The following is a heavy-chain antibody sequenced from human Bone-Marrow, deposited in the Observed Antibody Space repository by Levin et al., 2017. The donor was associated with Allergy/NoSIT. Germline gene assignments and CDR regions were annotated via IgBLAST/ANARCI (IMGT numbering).Heavy chain of an antibody. CDR3: ARTGGNRRHDFDS. V-gene: IGHV3-30*03. CDR2: LSYDGTTE. D-gene: IGHD1-1*01. CDR1: GFTFENHG. J-gene: IGHJ4*02. Sequence: PGGSLRLSCVGSGFTFENHGIHWVRQAPGKGLEWVSVLSYDGTTEYYADSVKGRVTMSRDNSKNTVYLQIHSLRAGDTAVYYCARTGGNRRHDFDSWGQGILVTVSS.